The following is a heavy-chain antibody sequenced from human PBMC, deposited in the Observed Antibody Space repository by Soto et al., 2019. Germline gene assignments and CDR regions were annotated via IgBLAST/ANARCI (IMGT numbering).Heavy chain of an antibody. J-gene: IGHJ4*02. V-gene: IGHV3-30*03. Sequence: PGGSLRLSCAASGCTFSSYGMHWGRQASGKGLEWVAVISYDGSNKYYADSVKGRFTIYRDNSKNTLYLQMNSLRAEDTAVYYCATGETMIVVVPTLDYWGQGTLVTVS. CDR3: ATGETMIVVVPTLDY. CDR1: GCTFSSYG. CDR2: ISYDGSNK. D-gene: IGHD3-22*01.